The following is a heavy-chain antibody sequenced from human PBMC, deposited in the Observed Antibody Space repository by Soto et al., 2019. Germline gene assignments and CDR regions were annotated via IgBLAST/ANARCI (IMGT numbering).Heavy chain of an antibody. Sequence: SETLSLTCTVSGGSISSSSYYWGWIRQPPGKGLEWIGNVYYGGSTYYNPSLKSRVTISVETSKSQFSLKLSSATAADTAVYYCAGGDYYHSSGYYFYYYTMDVWGQGTTVTVSS. CDR1: GGSISSSSYY. CDR3: AGGDYYHSSGYYFYYYTMDV. V-gene: IGHV4-39*01. J-gene: IGHJ6*02. D-gene: IGHD3-22*01. CDR2: VYYGGST.